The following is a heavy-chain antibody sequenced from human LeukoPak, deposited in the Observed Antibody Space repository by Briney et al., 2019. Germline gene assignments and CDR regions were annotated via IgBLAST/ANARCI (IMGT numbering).Heavy chain of an antibody. Sequence: GGSLRLSCAASGFTLSSYAMSWVRQAPGKGLEWVSAISGSGGSTYYADSVKGRFTISRDNSKNTLYLQMNSLRAEDTAVYYCAKERLPYHPGIAVAGTWGQGTLVTVSS. V-gene: IGHV3-23*01. CDR2: ISGSGGST. D-gene: IGHD6-19*01. CDR3: AKERLPYHPGIAVAGT. CDR1: GFTLSSYA. J-gene: IGHJ5*02.